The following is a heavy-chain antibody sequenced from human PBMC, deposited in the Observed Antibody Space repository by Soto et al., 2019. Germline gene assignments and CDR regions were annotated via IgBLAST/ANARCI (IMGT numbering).Heavy chain of an antibody. CDR3: ARAHCTNGVCYTGTWFDP. Sequence: SETLSLTCTVSGGSISSYYWSWIRQPPGKGLEGIGCIYYSGSTNYNPSLKRRVTISVDTSKNQFSLKLSSVTAADTAVYYCARAHCTNGVCYTGTWFDPWGQGTLVTVS. V-gene: IGHV4-59*01. D-gene: IGHD2-8*01. CDR1: GGSISSYY. J-gene: IGHJ5*02. CDR2: IYYSGST.